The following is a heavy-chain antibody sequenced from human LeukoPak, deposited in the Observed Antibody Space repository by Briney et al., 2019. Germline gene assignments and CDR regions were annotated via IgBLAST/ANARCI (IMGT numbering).Heavy chain of an antibody. J-gene: IGHJ4*02. CDR2: IKQDGSEK. D-gene: IGHD3-3*01. Sequence: GGSLRLSCAASGFTFSSYWMSWVRQAPGKGLEWVANIKQDGSEKYYVDSVKGRFTISRDNAKNSLYLQMNSLRAEDTAVYYCARDPTDHYDFRRSPYFDYWGQGTLVTVSS. CDR1: GFTFSSYW. V-gene: IGHV3-7*01. CDR3: ARDPTDHYDFRRSPYFDY.